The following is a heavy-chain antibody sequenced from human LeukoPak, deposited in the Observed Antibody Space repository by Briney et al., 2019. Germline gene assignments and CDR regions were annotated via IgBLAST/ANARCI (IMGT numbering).Heavy chain of an antibody. CDR1: GFTFSSYA. J-gene: IGHJ4*02. Sequence: GGSLRLSCAASGFTFSSYAMHWVRQAPGKGLEWVAVISYDGSNKYYADSVKGRFTISRDNSKNTLYLQMNSLRAEDTAVYYCARASPLDFYFDYWGQGTLVTVSS. V-gene: IGHV3-30-3*01. CDR3: ARASPLDFYFDY. CDR2: ISYDGSNK.